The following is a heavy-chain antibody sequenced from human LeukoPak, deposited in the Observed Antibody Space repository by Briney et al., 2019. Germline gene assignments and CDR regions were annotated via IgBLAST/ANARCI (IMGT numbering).Heavy chain of an antibody. CDR2: IYYSGST. CDR3: ARNVDTAMVTWGY. J-gene: IGHJ4*02. D-gene: IGHD5-18*01. V-gene: IGHV4-59*01. Sequence: SETLSLTCTVSGGSISSYYWSWIRQPPGKGLEWIGYIYYSGSTNYNPSLKSRVTISVDTSKNQFSLKLSSVTAADTAVYYCARNVDTAMVTWGYWGQGTLVTVSS. CDR1: GGSISSYY.